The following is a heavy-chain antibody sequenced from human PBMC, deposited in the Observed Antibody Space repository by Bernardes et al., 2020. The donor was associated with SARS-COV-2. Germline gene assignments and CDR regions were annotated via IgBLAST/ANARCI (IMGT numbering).Heavy chain of an antibody. CDR2: VFFDGSNE. V-gene: IGHV3-33*01. CDR3: ARATETNFANRICDGRWFEP. D-gene: IGHD2-21*01. CDR1: GFILSDYG. Sequence: GGSLRLSCEASGFILSDYGMHWVRQAPGKGLEWVAGVFFDGSNEYYADSVKGRFTISRDNFRNTLYLQMNVVRGEDTATYYCARATETNFANRICDGRWFEPWGQGTLVTVSP. J-gene: IGHJ5*02.